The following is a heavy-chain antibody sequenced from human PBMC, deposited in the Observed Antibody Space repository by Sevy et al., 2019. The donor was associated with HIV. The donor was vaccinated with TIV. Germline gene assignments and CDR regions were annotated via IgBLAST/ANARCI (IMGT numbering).Heavy chain of an antibody. J-gene: IGHJ4*02. Sequence: ASVKVSCKVSGYTLTEFAMHWVRQAPGKGLEWMGTFDPEDDETMYAQKFQGRLTLTEDTSTDIAYIELSSLRSEDTAVYYCATTKDYYETSGYPVDYWGQGTLVTVSS. CDR1: GYTLTEFA. CDR3: ATTKDYYETSGYPVDY. D-gene: IGHD3-22*01. V-gene: IGHV1-24*01. CDR2: FDPEDDET.